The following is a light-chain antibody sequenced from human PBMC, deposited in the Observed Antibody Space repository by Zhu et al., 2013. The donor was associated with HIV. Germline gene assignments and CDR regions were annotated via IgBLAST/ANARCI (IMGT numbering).Light chain of an antibody. J-gene: IGKJ5*01. CDR1: QSVSKW. CDR3: QQAHSFPIT. Sequence: EIQMTQTPSTLPASVGDRVTITCRASQSVSKWVAWYQQKPGKAPKLLIYDASTLETGVPLRFRGSGSGTEFTLTISSLQPEDFATYYCQQAHSFPITFGQGTRLDIK. V-gene: IGKV1-5*01. CDR2: DAS.